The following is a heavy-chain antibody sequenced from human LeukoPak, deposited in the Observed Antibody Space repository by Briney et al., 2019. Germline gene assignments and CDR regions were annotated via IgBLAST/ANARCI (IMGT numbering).Heavy chain of an antibody. J-gene: IGHJ6*02. CDR3: ARQPPQYYGMDV. CDR1: GGSFSNYY. CDR2: IYTSGST. Sequence: SETLSLTCTVSGGSFSNYYCSWIRQPAGKGLEWIGRIYTSGSTNYNPSVKSRVTMSVDTSNNQFSLKLTSVTAADTAVYYCARQPPQYYGMDVWGQGTTVTVSS. D-gene: IGHD1-14*01. V-gene: IGHV4-4*07.